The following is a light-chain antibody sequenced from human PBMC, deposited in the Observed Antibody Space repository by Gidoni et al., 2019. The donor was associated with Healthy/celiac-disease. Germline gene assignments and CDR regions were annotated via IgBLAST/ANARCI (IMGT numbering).Light chain of an antibody. CDR1: QSISSY. J-gene: IGKJ3*01. CDR2: AAS. V-gene: IGKV1-39*01. Sequence: DIQMTQSPSSLSASVGDRVTITCRASQSISSYLNWYQQKPGKAPKLLIYAASSLQSGVPSRFSGSGTGTDFTLTIRRLQTEDFATYYCQQSYSTPIFTFGPGTKVDIK. CDR3: QQSYSTPIFT.